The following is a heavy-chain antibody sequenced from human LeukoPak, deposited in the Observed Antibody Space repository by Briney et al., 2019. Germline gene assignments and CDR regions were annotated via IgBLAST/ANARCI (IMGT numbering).Heavy chain of an antibody. J-gene: IGHJ4*02. CDR1: GGSFSGYY. CDR2: INHSGST. CDR3: ARNIAVAGTGIDY. Sequence: PSETLSLTCAVYGGSFSGYYWSWIRQPPGKGLEWIGEINHSGSTNYNPSLKSRVTISVDTSKNQFSLKLSSVTAADTAVYYCARNIAVAGTGIDYWGQGTLVTVSS. D-gene: IGHD6-19*01. V-gene: IGHV4-34*01.